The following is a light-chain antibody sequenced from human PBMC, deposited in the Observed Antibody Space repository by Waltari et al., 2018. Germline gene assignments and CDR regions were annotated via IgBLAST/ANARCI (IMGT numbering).Light chain of an antibody. Sequence: EIVLTQSPGTLSLSPGERATLSCRANQSVSSTYLAWYQQKPGQAPRLVIYGASSRATGIPDRFSGSGSGTDFTLTISRLEPEDFAVYYCQQYDNWPRTFGQGTKVEI. V-gene: IGKV3-20*01. CDR3: QQYDNWPRT. J-gene: IGKJ1*01. CDR1: QSVSSTY. CDR2: GAS.